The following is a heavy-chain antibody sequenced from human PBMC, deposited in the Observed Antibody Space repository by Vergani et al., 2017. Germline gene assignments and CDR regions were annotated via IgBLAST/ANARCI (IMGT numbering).Heavy chain of an antibody. CDR2: IRYDGSNK. CDR3: ARDLYGDYDWYFDL. V-gene: IGHV3-30*02. J-gene: IGHJ2*01. D-gene: IGHD4-17*01. CDR1: GFTFSSYG. Sequence: QVQLVESGGGVVQPGGSLRLSCAASGFTFSSYGMHWVRQAPGKGLEWVAFIRYDGSNKHYADSVKGRFTISRDNSKNTLYLQMNSLRAEDTAVYYCARDLYGDYDWYFDLWGRGTLVTVSS.